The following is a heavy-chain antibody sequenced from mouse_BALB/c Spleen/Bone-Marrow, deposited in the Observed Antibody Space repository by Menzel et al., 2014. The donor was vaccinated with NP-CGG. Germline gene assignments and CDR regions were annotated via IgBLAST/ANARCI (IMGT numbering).Heavy chain of an antibody. CDR3: ARHAYYDQTEVSFVY. V-gene: IGHV5-9-2*01. CDR1: GFSFNSYG. Sequence: EVKLVESGGGLVKSGGSLKLSCAASGFSFNSYGMSWVRQTPEKMLEWVATISGGGSYTFYPDSVKGRFTISRDNAKNNLYLQLSSLRSEDTALYYCARHAYYDQTEVSFVYWGQGTLVTVSA. CDR2: ISGGGSYT. D-gene: IGHD2-4*01. J-gene: IGHJ3*01.